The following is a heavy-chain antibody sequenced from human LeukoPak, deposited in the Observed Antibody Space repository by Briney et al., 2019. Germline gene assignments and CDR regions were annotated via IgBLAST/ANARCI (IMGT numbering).Heavy chain of an antibody. D-gene: IGHD3-9*01. Sequence: ASVKVSCKASGYTFTSYGISWVRQAPGQGLEWMGWISPYNGNTNYAQKLQGRVTMTTDTSTSTAYMELRSLRSDDTAVYYCARPIRDILTGYYVGYFDYWGQGTLVTVSS. CDR1: GYTFTSYG. J-gene: IGHJ4*02. V-gene: IGHV1-18*01. CDR3: ARPIRDILTGYYVGYFDY. CDR2: ISPYNGNT.